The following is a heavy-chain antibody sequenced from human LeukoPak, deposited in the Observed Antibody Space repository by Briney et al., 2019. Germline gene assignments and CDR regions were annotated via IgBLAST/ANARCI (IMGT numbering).Heavy chain of an antibody. D-gene: IGHD3-10*01. CDR1: GFTFSSYA. CDR2: ISYDGSNK. CDR3: ARDYYGSGGYHFDY. V-gene: IGHV3-30*04. Sequence: GGSLRLSCAASGFTFSSYAMHWVRQAPGKGLEWVAVISYDGSNKYYADSVKGRFTISRDNSKNTLYLQMNSLRAEDTAVYYCARDYYGSGGYHFDYWGQGTLVTVSS. J-gene: IGHJ4*02.